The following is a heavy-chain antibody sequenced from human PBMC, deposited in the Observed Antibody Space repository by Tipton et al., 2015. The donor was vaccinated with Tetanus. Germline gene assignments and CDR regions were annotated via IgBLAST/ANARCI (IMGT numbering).Heavy chain of an antibody. CDR2: SWYDGTDK. D-gene: IGHD2-15*01. V-gene: IGHV3-33*01. CDR3: AGEADCSGGSCFYGGFDA. J-gene: IGHJ4*02. CDR1: GFIFSSYG. Sequence: SGFIFSSYGIHWVRQAPGKGLERLAVSWYDGTDKYYADTVKGRFTISRDNSKNTLYLQMNSLRAEDTALYYCAGEADCSGGSCFYGGFDAWGRGTQVTVSS.